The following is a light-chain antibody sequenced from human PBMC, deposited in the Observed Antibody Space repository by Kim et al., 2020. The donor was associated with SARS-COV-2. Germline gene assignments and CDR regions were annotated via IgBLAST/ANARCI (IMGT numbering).Light chain of an antibody. CDR1: QSVSSSY. CDR3: QQYGRSPLT. Sequence: EIVLTQSPGTLSLSPGERATLSCRASQSVSSSYLAWYQQKPGQAPRLLIYGASSRATGIPDRFSGSGSGTDFTLTISRLEPADFAVYYCQQYGRSPLTFGVVTKLDIK. V-gene: IGKV3-20*01. J-gene: IGKJ4*01. CDR2: GAS.